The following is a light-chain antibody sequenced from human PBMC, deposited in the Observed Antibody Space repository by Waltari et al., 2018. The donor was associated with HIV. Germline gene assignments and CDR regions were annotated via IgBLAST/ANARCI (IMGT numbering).Light chain of an antibody. Sequence: DIHMTQSPSTVSASVGDRVIISCRASPNINSWLAWYQQTPGKPPRFLIYQASTLERGVPSRFSVSGSGTLFTLTINNLQPVDFGTYYCQQYHSYPVTFGGGTKVEIK. CDR2: QAS. V-gene: IGKV1-5*01. CDR3: QQYHSYPVT. CDR1: PNINSW. J-gene: IGKJ4*01.